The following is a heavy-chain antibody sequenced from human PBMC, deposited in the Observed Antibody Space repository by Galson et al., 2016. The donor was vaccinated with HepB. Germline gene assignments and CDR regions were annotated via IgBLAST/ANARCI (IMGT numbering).Heavy chain of an antibody. D-gene: IGHD4-23*01. V-gene: IGHV3-21*01. CDR1: GFTFNSYN. J-gene: IGHJ4*02. Sequence: SLRLSCAAPGFTFNSYNMNWVRQAPGKGLEWVSSITSSSNYIYYADSVRGRFTISRDNAKNSLYLLMNSLRAEDTAVYYCARVRGDYGGTYDSWGQGTLVTVSS. CDR3: ARVRGDYGGTYDS. CDR2: ITSSSNYI.